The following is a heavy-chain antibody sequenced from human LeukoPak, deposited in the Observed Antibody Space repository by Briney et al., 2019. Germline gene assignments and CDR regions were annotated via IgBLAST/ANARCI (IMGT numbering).Heavy chain of an antibody. D-gene: IGHD2-2*01. CDR1: GYSFTSYW. V-gene: IGHV5-51*01. CDR3: AVEIVVVPAARGSDAFDI. Sequence: GESLKISCKGSGYSFTSYWIGWVRQMPGKGLEWMGIIYPGDSDTRYSPSFQGQVTISADKSISTAYLQWSSLKASDTAMYYYAVEIVVVPAARGSDAFDIWGQGTMVTVSS. J-gene: IGHJ3*02. CDR2: IYPGDSDT.